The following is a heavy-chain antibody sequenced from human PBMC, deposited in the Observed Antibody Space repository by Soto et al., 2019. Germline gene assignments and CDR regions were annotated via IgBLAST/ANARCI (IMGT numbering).Heavy chain of an antibody. D-gene: IGHD2-15*01. J-gene: IGHJ4*02. Sequence: EVQLLESGGGLVQPGGALRLSCAASGFSFSSHAMSGVRQAPGKGLEWVSSISAGADGAYHADSVKGRFTISRANSNNTLCLQMNSVGAEDTAVYFCARDLWWYLHWGQGTLVTVS. V-gene: IGHV3-23*01. CDR3: ARDLWWYLH. CDR1: GFSFSSHA. CDR2: ISAGADGA.